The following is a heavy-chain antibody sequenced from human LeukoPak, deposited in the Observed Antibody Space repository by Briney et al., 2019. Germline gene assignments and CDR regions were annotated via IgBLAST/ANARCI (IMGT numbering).Heavy chain of an antibody. D-gene: IGHD1-26*01. CDR1: GDSVYSKSVA. J-gene: IGHJ4*02. CDR3: ARECSGSYYLDCFDY. V-gene: IGHV6-1*01. Sequence: SQTLSLTCAISGDSVYSKSVAWNWIRQSPSRGLEWLGRTYYRSKWYNDYAVSVKSRITINPDTSENQFSLQLNSVTPEDTAVYYCARECSGSYYLDCFDYWGQGTLVTVSS. CDR2: TYYRSKWYN.